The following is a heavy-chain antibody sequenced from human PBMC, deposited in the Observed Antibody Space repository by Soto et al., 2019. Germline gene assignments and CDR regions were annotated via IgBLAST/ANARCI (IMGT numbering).Heavy chain of an antibody. CDR3: ARGGDRQPGDYSNYVHYYYYGMDV. D-gene: IGHD4-4*01. CDR2: FIPIFGTA. Sequence: ASVKVSCKASGGTFSSYAISWVRQAPGQGLEWMGGFIPIFGTANYAQKFQGRVTITADESTSTAYMELSSLRSEDTAVYNCARGGDRQPGDYSNYVHYYYYGMDVWGQGTTVTFSS. J-gene: IGHJ6*02. V-gene: IGHV1-69*13. CDR1: GGTFSSYA.